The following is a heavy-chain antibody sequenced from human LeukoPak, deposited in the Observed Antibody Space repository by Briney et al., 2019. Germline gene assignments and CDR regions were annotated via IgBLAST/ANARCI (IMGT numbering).Heavy chain of an antibody. Sequence: PSETLSLTCAMYGGPLSDYYWSWIRQPPGKGLEYIGEINHSGSTNYNPSLKSRVTISVDMSKNQFSLKLTSVTAADTAVYYCARIKISDEDWYFDLWGRGTLVTVSS. CDR2: INHSGST. J-gene: IGHJ2*01. V-gene: IGHV4-34*01. CDR1: GGPLSDYY. CDR3: ARIKISDEDWYFDL.